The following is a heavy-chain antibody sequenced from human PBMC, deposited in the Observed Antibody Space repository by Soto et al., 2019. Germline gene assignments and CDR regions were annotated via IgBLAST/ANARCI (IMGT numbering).Heavy chain of an antibody. J-gene: IGHJ5*02. D-gene: IGHD6-19*01. CDR3: ARENRDDNSGWYTSSDWFDP. Sequence: ASVKVSCKASGDTSDSFSISWVRQAPGQGLEWMGGIIPMFGTGNYAQKFQGRLTITADESTGTSYMDLKSLRSEDTAVYFCARENRDDNSGWYTSSDWFDPWGQGTLVTVSS. CDR1: GDTSDSFS. CDR2: IIPMFGTG. V-gene: IGHV1-69*13.